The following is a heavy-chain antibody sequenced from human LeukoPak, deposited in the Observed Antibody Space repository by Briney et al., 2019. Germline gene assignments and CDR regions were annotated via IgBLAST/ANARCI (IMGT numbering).Heavy chain of an antibody. CDR1: GFTFSSYA. CDR2: ISGSGGNT. CDR3: ALGVQWLVTFDY. J-gene: IGHJ4*02. V-gene: IGHV3-23*01. Sequence: GGSLRLSCAASGFTFSSYAMSWVRQAPGKGLEWVSAISGSGGNTYYADSVKGRFTISRDNSRNTLFLQMSSLRAEDTAVYYCALGVQWLVTFDYWGQGTLVTVSS. D-gene: IGHD6-19*01.